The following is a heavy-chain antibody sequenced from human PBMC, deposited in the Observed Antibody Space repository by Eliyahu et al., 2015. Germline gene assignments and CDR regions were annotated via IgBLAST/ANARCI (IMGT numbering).Heavy chain of an antibody. CDR3: ARRGRRRVDIVATMYYFDY. CDR2: IYYSGST. J-gene: IGHJ4*02. CDR1: XXXIXSXXYY. Sequence: QLQLQESGPGLVKPSETLSLTCTVPXXXIXSXXYYWGWIRQPPGKGLEWIGSIYYSGSTYYNPSLKSRVTISVDTSKNQFSLKLSSVTAADTAVYYCARRGRRRVDIVATMYYFDYWGQGTLVTVSS. V-gene: IGHV4-39*01. D-gene: IGHD5-12*01.